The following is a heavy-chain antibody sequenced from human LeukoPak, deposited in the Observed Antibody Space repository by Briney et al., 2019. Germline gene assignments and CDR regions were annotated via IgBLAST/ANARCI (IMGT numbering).Heavy chain of an antibody. Sequence: PGGSLRLSCAASGFTFNSYWMSWVRQAPGKGLEWVDNINRDGSEKYYVDSVKGRFTISRDNAKRSLYLQMNSLRVDDTAVYYCVRGRRSSWRLDDYWGQGTLLTPSS. V-gene: IGHV3-7*01. J-gene: IGHJ4*02. D-gene: IGHD6-13*01. CDR3: VRGRRSSWRLDDY. CDR2: INRDGSEK. CDR1: GFTFNSYW.